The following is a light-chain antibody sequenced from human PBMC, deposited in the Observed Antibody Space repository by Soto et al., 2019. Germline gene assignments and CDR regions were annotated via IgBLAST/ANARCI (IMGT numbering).Light chain of an antibody. CDR3: QQYDYLPT. V-gene: IGKV1-33*01. CDR1: QDISNY. J-gene: IGKJ4*01. Sequence: DIQMTQSPSSLSASVGDRVTITCQASQDISNYLNWYQQKPGKAPKLLIYDASNLETGVPSRFSGSGSCTDFTFTISSLQPEDIETYYCQQYDYLPTFGGGTKVEIK. CDR2: DAS.